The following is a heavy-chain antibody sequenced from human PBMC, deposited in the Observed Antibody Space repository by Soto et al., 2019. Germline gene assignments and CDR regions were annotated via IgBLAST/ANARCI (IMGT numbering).Heavy chain of an antibody. CDR2: ISFSSSYI. J-gene: IGHJ4*02. Sequence: GGSLRLSCAASGFTFSDHTMTWVRQAPGKGLEWVSSISFSSSYIFYADSVKGRVTISRDNARSSLFLQLNSLRAEDSAIYYCAKRGVSGGDGGPFYFDYWGQGTQVPVSS. V-gene: IGHV3-21*04. D-gene: IGHD2-21*01. CDR3: AKRGVSGGDGGPFYFDY. CDR1: GFTFSDHT.